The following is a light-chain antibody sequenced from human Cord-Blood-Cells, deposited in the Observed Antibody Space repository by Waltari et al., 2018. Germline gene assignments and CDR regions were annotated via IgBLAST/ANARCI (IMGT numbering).Light chain of an antibody. CDR3: AAWDDSLSAVV. J-gene: IGLJ2*01. CDR2: RNN. CDR1: TPTIGRIY. V-gene: IGLV1-47*01. Sequence: QSVLTQPPSASGTPGRRVTTLCPGSTPTIGRIYVYWYNKPPGTAPKLLIYRNNQRPSGVPDRFSGSKSGTSASLAISGLRSEDEADYYCAAWDDSLSAVVFGGGTKLTVL.